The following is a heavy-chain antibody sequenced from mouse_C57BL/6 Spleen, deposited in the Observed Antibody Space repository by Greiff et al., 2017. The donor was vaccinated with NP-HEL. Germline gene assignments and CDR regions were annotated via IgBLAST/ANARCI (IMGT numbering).Heavy chain of an antibody. V-gene: IGHV1-52*01. CDR1: GYTFTSYW. CDR3: ATGPPPEYAMDY. Sequence: QVQLQQPGAELVRPGSSVKLSCKASGYTFTSYWMHWVKQRPIQGLEWIGNIDPSDSETHYNQKFKDKATLTVDKSSSQAYMQLSSLTSEDSAVYYWATGPPPEYAMDYWGQGTSVTVSS. CDR2: IDPSDSET. J-gene: IGHJ4*01.